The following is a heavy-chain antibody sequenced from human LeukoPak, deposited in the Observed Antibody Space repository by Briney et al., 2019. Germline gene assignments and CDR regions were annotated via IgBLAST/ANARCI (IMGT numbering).Heavy chain of an antibody. J-gene: IGHJ4*02. CDR1: GFTFSSYS. D-gene: IGHD2-21*02. V-gene: IGHV3-48*02. Sequence: GGSLRLSCAASGFTFSSYSMNWVRQAPGKGLEWVSYISSSSSTIYYADSVKGRFTISRDNAKNSLYLQMNSLRDEDTAVYYCARDLPARAYCGGDCYGIDYWGQGTLVTVSS. CDR2: ISSSSSTI. CDR3: ARDLPARAYCGGDCYGIDY.